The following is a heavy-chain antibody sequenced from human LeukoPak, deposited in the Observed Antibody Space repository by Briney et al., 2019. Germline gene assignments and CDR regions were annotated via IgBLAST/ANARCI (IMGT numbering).Heavy chain of an antibody. D-gene: IGHD3-22*01. V-gene: IGHV4-61*08. CDR1: GGSISSGDYY. Sequence: PSQTLSLTCTVSGGSISSGDYYWSWIRQPPGKGLEWIGYIYYSGSTNYNPSLKSRVTISVDTSKNQFSLKLSSVTAADTAVYYCASQSWDSSGYYFDYWGQGTLVTVSS. CDR2: IYYSGST. CDR3: ASQSWDSSGYYFDY. J-gene: IGHJ4*02.